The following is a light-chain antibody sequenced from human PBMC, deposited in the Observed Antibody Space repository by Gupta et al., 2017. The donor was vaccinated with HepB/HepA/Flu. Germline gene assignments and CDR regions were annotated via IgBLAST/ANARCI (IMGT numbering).Light chain of an antibody. J-gene: IGLJ2*01. CDR3: AAWDDSLNGPVV. CDR2: SNN. V-gene: IGLV1-44*01. Sequence: SVLTQPPSASGTPGQRVTISCSGSSSNIGSNTVNCYQQLPGTAPNLLIYSNNQRPSGVPDRCSGSKSGTAASLAISGLQSEDEADYYCAAWDDSLNGPVVFGGGTKLTVL. CDR1: SSNIGSNT.